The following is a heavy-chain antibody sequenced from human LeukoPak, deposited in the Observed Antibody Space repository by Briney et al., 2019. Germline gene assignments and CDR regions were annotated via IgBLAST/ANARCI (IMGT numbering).Heavy chain of an antibody. V-gene: IGHV3-30-3*01. CDR2: ISYDGSNK. CDR1: GFTSSSYA. D-gene: IGHD5-24*01. CDR3: AREMATTYDAFDI. J-gene: IGHJ3*02. Sequence: PGGSLRLSCAASGFTSSSYAMHWVRQAPGKGLEWVAVISYDGSNKYYADSVKGRFTISRDNSKNTLYLQMNSLRAEDTAVYYCAREMATTYDAFDIWGQGTMVTVSS.